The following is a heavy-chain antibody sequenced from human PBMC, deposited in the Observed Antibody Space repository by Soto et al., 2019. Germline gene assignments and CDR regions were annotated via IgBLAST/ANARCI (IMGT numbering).Heavy chain of an antibody. CDR1: GYTVTSYY. CDR3: ARDPLYYDFWSGTSNYYYYGMDV. J-gene: IGHJ6*02. CDR2: INPSGGST. D-gene: IGHD3-3*01. V-gene: IGHV1-46*01. Sequence: ASGEVSCQASGYTVTSYYMHWLRQGPVQGLYCRLVINPSGGSTSYAQKFQGRVTMTRDTSTSTVYMELSSLRSEDTAVYYCARDPLYYDFWSGTSNYYYYGMDVWGQGTTVTVSS.